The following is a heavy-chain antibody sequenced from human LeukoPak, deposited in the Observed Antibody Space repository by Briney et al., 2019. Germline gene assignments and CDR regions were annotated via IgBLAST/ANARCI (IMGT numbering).Heavy chain of an antibody. CDR1: GFTFSSYW. V-gene: IGHV3-74*01. CDR3: ARVAYYYYYYMDV. Sequence: PGGSLRLSCAASGFTFSSYWMFWVRQAPGQGLEWVSRINNVGNGAGHADSVRGRFTISRDNAKNMLYLQMNSLRAGDTAVYYCARVAYYYYYYMDVWGKGTTVTVS. CDR2: INNVGNGA. J-gene: IGHJ6*03.